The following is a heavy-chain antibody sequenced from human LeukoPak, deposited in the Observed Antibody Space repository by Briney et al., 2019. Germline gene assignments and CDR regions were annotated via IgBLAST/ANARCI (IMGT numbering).Heavy chain of an antibody. Sequence: PSETLSLTCTVSGGSISSYYWSWIRQPPGKGLEWIGRIYTSGSTNYNPSLKSRVTMSVDTSKNQFSLKLSSVTAADTAVYYCARDRMGDYDHDNWFDPWGQGTLVTVSS. CDR3: ARDRMGDYDHDNWFDP. CDR2: IYTSGST. D-gene: IGHD3-16*01. V-gene: IGHV4-4*07. CDR1: GGSISSYY. J-gene: IGHJ5*02.